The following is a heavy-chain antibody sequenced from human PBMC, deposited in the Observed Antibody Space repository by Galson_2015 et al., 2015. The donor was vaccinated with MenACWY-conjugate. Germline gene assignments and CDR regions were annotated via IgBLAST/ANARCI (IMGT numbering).Heavy chain of an antibody. CDR2: THHSGST. J-gene: IGHJ4*02. Sequence: SETLSLTCTVSGYSISSGSFWAWIRQTPGKGLEWLGTTHHSGSTYYNPSLENRVTISLDMSKNQVSLRLNSVTAADSAVYYCARRVRRLTKPFDSWGQGLLVTVSS. V-gene: IGHV4-38-2*02. CDR3: ARRVRRLTKPFDS. CDR1: GYSISSGSF. D-gene: IGHD3-10*01.